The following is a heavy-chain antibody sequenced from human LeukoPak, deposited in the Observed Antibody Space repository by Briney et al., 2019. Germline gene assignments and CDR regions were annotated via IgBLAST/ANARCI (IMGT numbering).Heavy chain of an antibody. Sequence: GGSLRLSCAASGFTFSSYWMHWVRQAPGKGLVWVSRINSDGSSTSYADSVKGRFTIPRDNAKNTLYLQMNSLRAEDTAVYYCASSYYGSGSYYSYYGMDVWGKGTTVTVSS. J-gene: IGHJ6*04. V-gene: IGHV3-74*01. CDR3: ASSYYGSGSYYSYYGMDV. CDR2: INSDGSST. D-gene: IGHD3-10*01. CDR1: GFTFSSYW.